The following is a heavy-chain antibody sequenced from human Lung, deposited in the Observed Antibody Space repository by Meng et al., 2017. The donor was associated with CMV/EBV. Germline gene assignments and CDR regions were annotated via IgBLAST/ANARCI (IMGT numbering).Heavy chain of an antibody. Sequence: SCAASGFTFTSYAMSWVRQAPGKGLEWVSAISGSGGSTYYADSVKGRFTISRDNSKNTLYLQMNSLRAEDTAVYYCAKDGVVIPEGGMDVWGKGTTVTVSS. V-gene: IGHV3-23*01. CDR2: ISGSGGST. CDR3: AKDGVVIPEGGMDV. CDR1: GFTFTSYA. D-gene: IGHD2-2*01. J-gene: IGHJ6*04.